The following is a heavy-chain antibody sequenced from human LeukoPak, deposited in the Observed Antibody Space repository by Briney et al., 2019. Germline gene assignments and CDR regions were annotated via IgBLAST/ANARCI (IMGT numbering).Heavy chain of an antibody. CDR3: ARSISWYSYFDY. CDR2: IYTSGDT. CDR1: GGSMSSYY. Sequence: SETLSLTCTVPGGSMSSYYWSWIRQPAGKGLEHIGRIYTSGDTNSNPSLKSRVTMSVDTSNNQFSLKLRSVTAADTAVYYCARSISWYSYFDYWGQGTLATVSS. D-gene: IGHD6-13*01. J-gene: IGHJ4*02. V-gene: IGHV4-4*07.